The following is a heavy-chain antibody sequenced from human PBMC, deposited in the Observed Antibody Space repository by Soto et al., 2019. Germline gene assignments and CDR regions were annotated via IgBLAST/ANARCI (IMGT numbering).Heavy chain of an antibody. CDR3: ARLRYSSGWYRWFDP. J-gene: IGHJ5*02. V-gene: IGHV4-34*01. D-gene: IGHD6-19*01. CDR2: INHSGST. CDR1: GGSFSGYY. Sequence: PSETLSLTCAVSGGSFSGYYWSWIRQPPGKGLEWIGDINHSGSTNYNPALKSRVTISVDTSKNQFSLKLSSVTAADTAVYYCARLRYSSGWYRWFDPWGQGTLVTVSS.